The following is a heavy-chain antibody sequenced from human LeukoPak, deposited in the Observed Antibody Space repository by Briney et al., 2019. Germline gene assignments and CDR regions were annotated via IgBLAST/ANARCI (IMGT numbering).Heavy chain of an antibody. CDR1: GGTFISYA. CDR3: ARITYYDFWSGPPPNWFDP. J-gene: IGHJ5*02. CDR2: IIPIFGTA. D-gene: IGHD3-3*01. V-gene: IGHV1-69*06. Sequence: ASLKVSCKASGGTFISYAISWVRQAPPQGLEWIGGIIPIFGTANYAQKFKGRVTITPDKSTSTAYMELSSLRSEDTAVDYCARITYYDFWSGPPPNWFDPWGQGTLVTVSS.